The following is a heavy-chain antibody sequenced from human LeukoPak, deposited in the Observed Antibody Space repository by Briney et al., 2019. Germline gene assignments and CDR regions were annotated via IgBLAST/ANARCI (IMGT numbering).Heavy chain of an antibody. Sequence: SETLSLICTVSGDSISCYNYFWGWIRQPPGKGLEWVGSIYYRGNTYYNPSLKSRVTLSADTSKNQFSLKVTSVTAADTAVYYCARASSGYYWDFDYWGQGAQVTVSS. D-gene: IGHD3-22*01. CDR3: ARASSGYYWDFDY. V-gene: IGHV4-39*01. CDR2: IYYRGNT. CDR1: GDSISCYNYF. J-gene: IGHJ4*02.